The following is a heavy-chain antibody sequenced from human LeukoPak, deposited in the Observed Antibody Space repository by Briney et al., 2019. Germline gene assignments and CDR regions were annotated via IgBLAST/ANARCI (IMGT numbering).Heavy chain of an antibody. V-gene: IGHV3-30-3*01. CDR3: ARGHDAFDI. J-gene: IGHJ3*02. CDR2: LSYDGSNK. CDR1: GFTFSSYA. Sequence: PGGSLRLSCAASGFTFSSYAMHWVRQAPGKGLEWVAVLSYDGSNKYYADSVKGRFTISRDNSKNTLYLQMNSLRAEDTAVYYCARGHDAFDIWGQGTMVTVSS.